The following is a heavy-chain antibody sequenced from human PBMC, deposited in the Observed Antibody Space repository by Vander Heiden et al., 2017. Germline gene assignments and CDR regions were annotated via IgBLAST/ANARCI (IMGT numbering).Heavy chain of an antibody. CDR1: RFTFGSYA. CDR3: AKDNSEQWPHYFDY. V-gene: IGHV3-23*01. Sequence: AQLLLSGGVLVQPRGSLRLSGAAFRFTFGSYARSWVRQAPGKGLEWVSAIRGSGGSTYYADSVKGRFTISRDNSKNTLYLQMNSLRAEDTAVYYCAKDNSEQWPHYFDYWGQGTLVTVSS. J-gene: IGHJ4*02. D-gene: IGHD6-19*01. CDR2: IRGSGGST.